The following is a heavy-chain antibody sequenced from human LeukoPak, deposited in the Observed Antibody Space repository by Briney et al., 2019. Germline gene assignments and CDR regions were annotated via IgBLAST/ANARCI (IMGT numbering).Heavy chain of an antibody. D-gene: IGHD2-15*01. V-gene: IGHV3-15*01. CDR2: IKTTTVGGTT. CDR1: GFTFSNVW. J-gene: IGHJ4*02. Sequence: GGSLRLSCAASGFTFSNVWMTWVRQAPGKGLECVGRIKTTTVGGTTDYAAPVKGRFTISRDDSKNMVYLQMKSLQTEDTAVYYCTTDFFQGYIGSWGQGTLVTVSS. CDR3: TTDFFQGYIGS.